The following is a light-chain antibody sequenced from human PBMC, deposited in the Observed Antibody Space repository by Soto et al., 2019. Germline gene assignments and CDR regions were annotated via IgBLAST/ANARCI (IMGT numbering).Light chain of an antibody. CDR2: GAS. CDR1: QSVSSN. J-gene: IGKJ1*01. Sequence: EIVLTQPAATLSVSRGERATLSWRASQSVSSNLAWYQQKPGQAPMLFIYGASTRATGIPARFSGSGSGTEFTLTISSLQSEDFAVYYCQQYGSSKWTFCQGTKVDIK. CDR3: QQYGSSKWT. V-gene: IGKV3-15*01.